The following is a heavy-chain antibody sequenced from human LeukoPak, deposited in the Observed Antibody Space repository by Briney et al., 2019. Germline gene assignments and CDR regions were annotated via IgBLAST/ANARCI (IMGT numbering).Heavy chain of an antibody. CDR3: ARGKWLQLRAYYYYGLDV. J-gene: IGHJ6*02. V-gene: IGHV4-34*01. CDR1: GGSFSGYH. Sequence: SETLSLTCAVYGGSFSGYHRSWIRQPPGKGLEWIGEINHSGSTNYNPSLKSRVTISVDTSKNQFSLKLSSVTAADTAVYYCARGKWLQLRAYYYYGLDVWGQGTTVTVSS. D-gene: IGHD5-24*01. CDR2: INHSGST.